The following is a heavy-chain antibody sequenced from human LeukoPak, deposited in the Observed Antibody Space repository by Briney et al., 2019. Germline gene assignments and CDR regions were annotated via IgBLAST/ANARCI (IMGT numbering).Heavy chain of an antibody. D-gene: IGHD3-10*01. CDR2: ISGSGGST. J-gene: IGHJ5*02. V-gene: IGHV3-23*01. CDR1: GFTFSSYA. CDR3: DRYGSGRMNWFDP. Sequence: GGSLRLSCAASGFTFSSYAMSWVRQAPGKGLEWVSAISGSGGSTYYADSVKGRFTISRDNSKNTLYLQMNSLRAEDTAVYYCDRYGSGRMNWFDPWGQGTLVTISS.